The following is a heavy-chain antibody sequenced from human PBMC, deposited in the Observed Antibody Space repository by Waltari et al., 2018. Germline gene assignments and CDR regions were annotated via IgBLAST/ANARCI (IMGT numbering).Heavy chain of an antibody. V-gene: IGHV3-7*01. CDR3: ARDFLAAVDY. Sequence: EVQQMESGGGLVRPGGARRHSWDATASYLSTYWQTRVRQAPGKGLDLVANIKQDVIDKYYVDSVKCRFTISRDNAKNSLYLQMNRLRAEDTAVYYCARDFLAAVDYWGQGTLVTVSS. J-gene: IGHJ4*02. CDR2: IKQDVIDK. D-gene: IGHD6-13*01. CDR1: ASYLSTYW.